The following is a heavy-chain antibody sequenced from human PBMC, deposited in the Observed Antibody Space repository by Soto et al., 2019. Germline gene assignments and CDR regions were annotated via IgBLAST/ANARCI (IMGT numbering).Heavy chain of an antibody. CDR3: ARDFFSGSSWLIDY. CDR2: INAGNGNT. D-gene: IGHD6-13*01. V-gene: IGHV1-3*01. J-gene: IGHJ4*02. CDR1: GYTFTGYY. Sequence: ASVKVSCKASGYTFTGYYMHWVRQAPGQRLEWMGWINAGNGNTKYSQKFQGRVTITRDTSASTAYMELSSLRSEDTAVYYCARDFFSGSSWLIDYWGQGTLVTVSS.